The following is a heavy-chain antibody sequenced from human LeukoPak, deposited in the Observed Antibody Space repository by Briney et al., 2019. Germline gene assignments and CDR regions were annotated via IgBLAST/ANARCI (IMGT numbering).Heavy chain of an antibody. CDR3: AREADYYDSSGYYYYFDY. D-gene: IGHD3-22*01. CDR1: GGSISSYY. Sequence: SETLSLTCTVSGGSISSYYWSWIRQPAGKGLEWIGRIYTSGSTNYNPSLKSRVTMSADTSKNQFSLKLSSVTAADTAVYYCAREADYYDSSGYYYYFDYWGQGTLVTVSS. J-gene: IGHJ4*02. V-gene: IGHV4-4*07. CDR2: IYTSGST.